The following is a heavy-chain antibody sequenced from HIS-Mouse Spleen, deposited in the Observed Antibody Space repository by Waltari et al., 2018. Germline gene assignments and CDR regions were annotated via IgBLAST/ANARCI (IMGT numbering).Heavy chain of an antibody. Sequence: QLQLQESGPGLVKPSETLSLTCTVSGGSISSSSYYWGWIRQPPGKGLGWLGGIYYSGTTYSNPSLKSRFTISVDTSKNQFSLKLSSVTAADTAVYYCAREIPYSSSWYDWYFDLWGRGTLVTVSS. V-gene: IGHV4-39*07. CDR1: GGSISSSSYY. CDR3: AREIPYSSSWYDWYFDL. CDR2: IYYSGTT. D-gene: IGHD6-13*01. J-gene: IGHJ2*01.